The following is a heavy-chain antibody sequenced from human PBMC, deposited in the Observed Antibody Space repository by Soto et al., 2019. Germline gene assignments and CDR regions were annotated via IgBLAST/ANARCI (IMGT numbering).Heavy chain of an antibody. V-gene: IGHV4-30-4*01. CDR1: GGSVSGVDYF. Sequence: PSETLSLTCTVSGGSVSGVDYFWSWIRQSPGKGLEWIGYIYYTGITHLNPSLKSRLTMAVDTSKNEFSLKLTSVSAAATAVYFCAREERKGIISWFDPWGQGTPVTVSS. J-gene: IGHJ5*02. CDR3: AREERKGIISWFDP. D-gene: IGHD2-21*01. CDR2: IYYTGIT.